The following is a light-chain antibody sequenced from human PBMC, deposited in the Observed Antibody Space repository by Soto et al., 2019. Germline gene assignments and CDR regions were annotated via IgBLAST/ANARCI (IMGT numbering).Light chain of an antibody. V-gene: IGKV3-11*01. J-gene: IGKJ4*01. Sequence: EIVLTQSPATLSLSPGERAYLSCRASQSVSTYLAWYQQKPGQAPRLLIYDASNRATGIPARFSGSGSGTDFTLTISSLEPEDFAVYYCQQRGNWPRAFGGGTKVEIK. CDR2: DAS. CDR3: QQRGNWPRA. CDR1: QSVSTY.